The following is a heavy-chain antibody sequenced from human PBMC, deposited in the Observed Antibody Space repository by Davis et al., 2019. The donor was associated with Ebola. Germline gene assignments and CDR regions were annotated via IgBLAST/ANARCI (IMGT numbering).Heavy chain of an antibody. CDR1: GGSISSSSYY. Sequence: PSETLSLTCTVSGGSISSSSYYWSWIRQPPGKGLEWIGYIYYSGSTNYNPSLKSRVTISVDTSKNQFSLKLSSVTAADTAVYYCARDEVYRGQWLVLPLLWGQGTLVTVSS. CDR3: ARDEVYRGQWLVLPLL. J-gene: IGHJ4*02. D-gene: IGHD6-19*01. V-gene: IGHV4-61*01. CDR2: IYYSGST.